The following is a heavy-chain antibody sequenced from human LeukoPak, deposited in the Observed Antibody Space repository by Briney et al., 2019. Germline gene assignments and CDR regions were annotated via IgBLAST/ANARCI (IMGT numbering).Heavy chain of an antibody. Sequence: SETLSLTCSVYGGSLSGYYWGWVRQAPGKGLVWIGEINYSGSTNYNPSLKSRVTISLDTSKNQFSLKLSSVTAADTAVYYCARGVTDSNWGQGTLVTVSS. V-gene: IGHV4-34*01. CDR3: ARGVTDSN. J-gene: IGHJ4*02. CDR1: GGSLSGYY. CDR2: INYSGST. D-gene: IGHD4-23*01.